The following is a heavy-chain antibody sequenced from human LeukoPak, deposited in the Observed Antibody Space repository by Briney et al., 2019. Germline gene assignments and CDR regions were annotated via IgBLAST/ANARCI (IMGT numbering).Heavy chain of an antibody. Sequence: SETLCLTCAVYGGSFSGYYWSWIRQPPGKGLEWIGEINHSGSTNYNPSLKSRVTISVDTSKNQFSLKLSSVTAADTAVYYCAREPYYYDSSGYYFRPFDPRGQGTLVTVSS. CDR2: INHSGST. CDR1: GGSFSGYY. V-gene: IGHV4-34*01. D-gene: IGHD3-22*01. J-gene: IGHJ5*02. CDR3: AREPYYYDSSGYYFRPFDP.